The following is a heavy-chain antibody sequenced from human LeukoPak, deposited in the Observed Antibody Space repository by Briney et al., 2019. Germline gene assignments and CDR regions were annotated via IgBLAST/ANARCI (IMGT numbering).Heavy chain of an antibody. Sequence: SETLSLTCTVSGDSTITSSYYWGWIRQPPGKGLEWLGSIYYSGITHYNPSLKRRVTIYVDTSRNQFSLHLYSVTAADTAVFYCARSDYYDYRQIDIWGQGTLVTVSS. CDR3: ARSDYYDYRQIDI. D-gene: IGHD3-22*01. CDR2: IYYSGIT. CDR1: GDSTITSSYY. V-gene: IGHV4-39*01. J-gene: IGHJ4*02.